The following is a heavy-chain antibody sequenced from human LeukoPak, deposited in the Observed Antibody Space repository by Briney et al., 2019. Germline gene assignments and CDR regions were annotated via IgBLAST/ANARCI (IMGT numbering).Heavy chain of an antibody. V-gene: IGHV4-59*01. CDR3: ARGRGPYYYYYYVDV. J-gene: IGHJ6*03. Sequence: SETLSLTCTVSGGSISSYYWSWIRQPPGKGLEWIGYIYYSGSTNYNPSLKSRVTISVDTSKNQFSLKLSSVTAADTAVYYCARGRGPYYYYYYVDVWGKGTTVTVSS. CDR1: GGSISSYY. CDR2: IYYSGST.